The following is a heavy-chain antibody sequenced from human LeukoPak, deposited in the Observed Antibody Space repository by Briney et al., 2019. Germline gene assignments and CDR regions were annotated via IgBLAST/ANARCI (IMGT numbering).Heavy chain of an antibody. J-gene: IGHJ5*01. CDR1: GFTFSTYG. D-gene: IGHD2-2*01. CDR2: IQYDGKTI. V-gene: IGHV3-30*02. Sequence: PGGSLRLSCEAFGFTFSTYGMHWVRQAPGKGLEWLAFIQYDGKTILYPDSVKGRFTISRDNSKSTVYLQLDSLRTEDTAVYHCVKDHCSSYGCSNSFDSWGQGTLVTVPS. CDR3: VKDHCSSYGCSNSFDS.